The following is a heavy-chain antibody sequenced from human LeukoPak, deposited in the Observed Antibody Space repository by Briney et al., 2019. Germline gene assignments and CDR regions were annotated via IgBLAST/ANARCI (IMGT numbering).Heavy chain of an antibody. CDR2: IYSGGST. CDR3: ARVSSSGWDFDY. Sequence: GGSLRLSCAASGFTVISKYMSRVRQAPCKGLEWVSVIYSGGSTYYADSVKGRFTISRDISKNTLYLQMNSLRAEDTAVYYCARVSSSGWDFDYWGQGTLVTVSS. CDR1: GFTVISKY. V-gene: IGHV3-53*01. D-gene: IGHD6-19*01. J-gene: IGHJ4*02.